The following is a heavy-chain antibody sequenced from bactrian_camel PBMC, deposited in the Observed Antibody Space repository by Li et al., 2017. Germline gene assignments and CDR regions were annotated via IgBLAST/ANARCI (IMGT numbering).Heavy chain of an antibody. J-gene: IGHJ4*01. CDR3: AADQLYGTCRDVLDFPA. Sequence: HVQLVESGGGSVQTGGSLRLSCVVSGHSRGSNCMGWFRQRPGKDREGLAVLWIGGATTTYADSVKGRFIITRDKAKDLVYLQMNGLQPEDTGMYYCAADQLYGTCRDVLDFPARGQGTQVTVS. CDR2: LWIGGATT. D-gene: IGHD7*01. CDR1: GHSRGSNC. V-gene: IGHV3-3*01.